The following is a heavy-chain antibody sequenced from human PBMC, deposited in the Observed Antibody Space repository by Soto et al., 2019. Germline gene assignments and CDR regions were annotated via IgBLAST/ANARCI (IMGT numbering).Heavy chain of an antibody. Sequence: QVQLVESGGGVVQPGRSLRLSCAASGFTFSNYGMHWVRQAPGKGLEWVAVIWYDGSNKYYADSVKGRFTISRDNSKNTLYLQMNSLTAEDTAVYYCARESADGDYFDYWGQGTLVTVSS. D-gene: IGHD2-2*01. J-gene: IGHJ4*02. V-gene: IGHV3-33*01. CDR3: ARESADGDYFDY. CDR1: GFTFSNYG. CDR2: IWYDGSNK.